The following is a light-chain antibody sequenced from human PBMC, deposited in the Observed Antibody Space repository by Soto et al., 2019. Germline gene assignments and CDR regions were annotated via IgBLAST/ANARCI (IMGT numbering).Light chain of an antibody. CDR1: RSNIGINA. V-gene: IGLV1-44*01. J-gene: IGLJ2*01. CDR3: AAWDDSLNGLV. Sequence: QSVLTQPPSVSGTPGQTVSISCSGSRSNIGINAVDWYHQLPGTAPKVLIYANNQRPSGVPDRFSGSKSGTSASLAINGLQTDDEAHYYCAAWDDSLNGLVFGGGTKVTVL. CDR2: ANN.